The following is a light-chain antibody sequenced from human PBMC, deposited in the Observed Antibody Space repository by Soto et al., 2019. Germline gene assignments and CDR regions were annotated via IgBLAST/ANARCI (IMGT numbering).Light chain of an antibody. Sequence: EIVLTQSPATLSLSPGERATLSCRASQSVSTYLAWYQQKPGQAPRLLIYGPSNRGTGIPARFSGSGSGTYFTLTIISLELQVFSVYDCLQRYSLPPTFGPGTK. CDR1: QSVSTY. J-gene: IGKJ1*01. V-gene: IGKV3-11*01. CDR3: LQRYSLPPT. CDR2: GPS.